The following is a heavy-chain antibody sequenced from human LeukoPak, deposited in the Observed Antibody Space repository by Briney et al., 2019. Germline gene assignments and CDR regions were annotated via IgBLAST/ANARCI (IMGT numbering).Heavy chain of an antibody. J-gene: IGHJ4*02. CDR3: ASSMIVVVRKGYFDY. CDR2: ISSSGSTI. Sequence: PGGSLRLSCAASGFTFSSYEMNWVRQAPGKGLEWVSYISSSGSTIYYADSVKGRFTISRDNAKNSLYLQMNSLRAEDTAVYYCASSMIVVVRKGYFDYWRQGTLVTVSS. D-gene: IGHD3-22*01. V-gene: IGHV3-48*03. CDR1: GFTFSSYE.